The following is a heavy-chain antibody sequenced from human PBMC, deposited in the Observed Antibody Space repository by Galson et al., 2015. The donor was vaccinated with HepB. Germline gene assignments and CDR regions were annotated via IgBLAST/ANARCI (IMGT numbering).Heavy chain of an antibody. CDR2: ISYDGSNK. J-gene: IGHJ6*03. Sequence: SLRLSCAASGFTFSSYAMHWVRQAPGKGLEWVAVISYDGSNKYYADSVKGRFTISRDNSKNTLYLQMNSLRAEDTAVYYCARAERYCTNGVCSYYYYYMDVWGKGTTVTVSS. CDR3: ARAERYCTNGVCSYYYYYMDV. D-gene: IGHD2-8*01. CDR1: GFTFSSYA. V-gene: IGHV3-30-3*01.